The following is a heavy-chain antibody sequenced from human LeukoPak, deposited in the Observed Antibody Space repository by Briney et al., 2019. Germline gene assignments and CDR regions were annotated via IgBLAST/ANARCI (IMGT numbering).Heavy chain of an antibody. J-gene: IGHJ4*02. V-gene: IGHV3-66*02. CDR1: GFAVSRNY. CDR3: ARGETVAGLFDC. CDR2: IYTGGST. D-gene: IGHD6-19*01. Sequence: GGSLRLSCAASGFAVSRNYMSWVRQAPGKGLEWVSFIYTGGSTYYAESVKGRFTISRDTSQNTLYLQMNSLRAEDTAVYYCARGETVAGLFDCWGQGTLVTVSS.